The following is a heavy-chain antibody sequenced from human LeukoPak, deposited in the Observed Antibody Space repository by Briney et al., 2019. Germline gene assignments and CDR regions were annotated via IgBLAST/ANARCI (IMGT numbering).Heavy chain of an antibody. CDR1: LDSTTSNFW. V-gene: IGHV4-4*02. D-gene: IGHD5-18*01. CDR2: IHRSGSP. J-gene: IGHJ4*02. Sequence: PSETLSLTCTVSLDSTTSNFWSWVRQPPGKSLEWIGEIHRSGSPNYNPSLQSRVTISIDRSRNQIVLELSSVTAADTAVYYCAKDSRIQLWLGYVYWGQGTLVTVSS. CDR3: AKDSRIQLWLGYVY.